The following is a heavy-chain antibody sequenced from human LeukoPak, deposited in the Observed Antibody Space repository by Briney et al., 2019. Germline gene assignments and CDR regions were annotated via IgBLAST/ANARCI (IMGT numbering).Heavy chain of an antibody. CDR1: GYTFTSYG. CDR3: ARENYYGDYVGAFDI. J-gene: IGHJ3*02. D-gene: IGHD4-17*01. CDR2: ISAYNGNT. Sequence: ASVKVSCKASGYTFTSYGISWVRQAPGQGLEWMGWISAYNGNTNYAQKLQGRVTMTTDTSTSTAYMELRSLRSDDTAVYYCARENYYGDYVGAFDIWGQGTMVTVSS. V-gene: IGHV1-18*01.